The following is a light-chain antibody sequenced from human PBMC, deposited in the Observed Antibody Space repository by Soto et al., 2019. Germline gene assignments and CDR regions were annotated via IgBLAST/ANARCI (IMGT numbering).Light chain of an antibody. CDR2: SAS. CDR3: HQHAESPLT. CDR1: QRIGNNY. Sequence: EIVLTQSPDTLSLSPGERATLSCRASQRIGNNYLAWYQQKPGQAPRLLIHSASTRATGIPDRFSGSGSGTDFTLTISRLEPDDFAVYYCHQHAESPLTFGGGTRVEI. J-gene: IGKJ4*01. V-gene: IGKV3-20*01.